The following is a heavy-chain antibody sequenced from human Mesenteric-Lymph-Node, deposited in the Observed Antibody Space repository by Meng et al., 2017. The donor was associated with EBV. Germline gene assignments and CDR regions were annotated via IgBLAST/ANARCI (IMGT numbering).Heavy chain of an antibody. CDR1: GGSISSRNW. CDR3: ATPGSGWYYFDY. J-gene: IGHJ4*02. V-gene: IGHV4-4*02. CDR2: IYHSGST. Sequence: QVHLQESGPGLVKPSGTLSLTCAVAGGSISSRNWWSWVRQPPGKGLEWIGEIYHSGSTNYNPSLKSRVTISVDKSKNQFSLKLSSVTAADTAVYYCATPGSGWYYFDYWGQGNLVTVSS. D-gene: IGHD6-19*01.